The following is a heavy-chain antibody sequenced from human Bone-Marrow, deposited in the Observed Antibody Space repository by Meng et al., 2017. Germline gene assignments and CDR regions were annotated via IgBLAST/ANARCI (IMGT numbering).Heavy chain of an antibody. CDR3: ARNRFGYYYGSGSYSGLSPYFDY. CDR2: ISSNGGST. D-gene: IGHD3-10*01. Sequence: GESLKISCAASGFTFSSYAMHWVRQAPGKGLEYVSAISSNGGSTYYANSMKGRFTISRDNSKNTLYLQMGSLRAEDMAVYYCARNRFGYYYGSGSYSGLSPYFDYWGQGTLVTVSS. CDR1: GFTFSSYA. V-gene: IGHV3-64*01. J-gene: IGHJ4*02.